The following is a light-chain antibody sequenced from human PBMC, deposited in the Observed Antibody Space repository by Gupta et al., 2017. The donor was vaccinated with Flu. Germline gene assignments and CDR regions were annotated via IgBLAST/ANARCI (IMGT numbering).Light chain of an antibody. J-gene: IGKJ5*01. CDR1: QGLNNW. Sequence: DIQLTPSPSSVSASVGDRVTITCRASQGLNNWLVWYQQKPGKAPNLLIYAASNLQSGVPSRFSGSGSGTEFTLTISSLQPEDFATYYCQQANSFSLTFGQGTRLEMK. CDR2: AAS. CDR3: QQANSFSLT. V-gene: IGKV1D-12*01.